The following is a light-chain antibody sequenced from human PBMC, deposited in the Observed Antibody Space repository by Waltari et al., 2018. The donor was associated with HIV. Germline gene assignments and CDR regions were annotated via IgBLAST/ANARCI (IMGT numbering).Light chain of an antibody. Sequence: QSVLTQPPSVSGAPGQRVTISCTGSSSNIGAGYDVHWYQQLPGTAPKLLIYGNSMRPPGVPDRFSGSKAGTSASLAITGLQAEDEADYYCQSYDSSLSGYVVFGGGTKLTVL. CDR2: GNS. CDR3: QSYDSSLSGYVV. J-gene: IGLJ2*01. CDR1: SSNIGAGYD. V-gene: IGLV1-40*01.